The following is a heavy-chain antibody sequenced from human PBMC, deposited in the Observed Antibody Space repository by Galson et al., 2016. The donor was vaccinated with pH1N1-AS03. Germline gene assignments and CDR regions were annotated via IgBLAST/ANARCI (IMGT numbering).Heavy chain of an antibody. CDR1: GFTFSRFW. Sequence: SLRLSCAVSGFTFSRFWMSWVRQAPGKGLEWVANINEDGSEKKYVDSVKGRFTISRDNAKNSVYLEMNSLRSEDTAVYYCARGRVFDDSYYGLDVWGQGTTVIVSS. V-gene: IGHV3-7*04. J-gene: IGHJ6*02. D-gene: IGHD3-10*02. CDR3: ARGRVFDDSYYGLDV. CDR2: INEDGSEK.